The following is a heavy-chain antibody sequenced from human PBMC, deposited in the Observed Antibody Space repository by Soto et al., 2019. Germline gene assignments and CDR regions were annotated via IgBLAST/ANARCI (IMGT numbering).Heavy chain of an antibody. Sequence: QVQLVESGGGVVQPGRSLRLSCAASGFTFSSYGMHWVRQAPGKGLEWVAVISYDGSNKYYADSVKGRFTISRDNSKNTLYLQMTSLRAEDTAVYYCANHHGDAYFDYWGQGTLVTVSS. CDR1: GFTFSSYG. CDR3: ANHHGDAYFDY. J-gene: IGHJ4*02. V-gene: IGHV3-30*18. CDR2: ISYDGSNK. D-gene: IGHD4-17*01.